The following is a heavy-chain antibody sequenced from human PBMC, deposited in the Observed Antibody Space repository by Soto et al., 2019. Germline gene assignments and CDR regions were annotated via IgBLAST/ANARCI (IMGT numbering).Heavy chain of an antibody. Sequence: ASVKVSCKASGYTFTDYYMHWVRQAPGQGLEWMGWINPNSGSTNYAQKFQGRVTMTRDTSISTAYMELSRLRSDDTAVYYCARDAFDMVRGVATYGMDVWGQGTTVTVSS. CDR2: INPNSGST. CDR1: GYTFTDYY. D-gene: IGHD3-10*01. J-gene: IGHJ6*02. CDR3: ARDAFDMVRGVATYGMDV. V-gene: IGHV1-2*02.